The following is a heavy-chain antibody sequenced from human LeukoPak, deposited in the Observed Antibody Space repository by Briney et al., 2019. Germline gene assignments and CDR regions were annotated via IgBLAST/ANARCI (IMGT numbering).Heavy chain of an antibody. D-gene: IGHD3-3*01. CDR2: IYYSGNT. J-gene: IGHJ4*02. CDR3: ARGALGSFFENESFDY. V-gene: IGHV4-4*02. CDR1: GGSISSSNW. Sequence: SGTLSLTCAVSGGSISSSNWWSWVRQPPGKGLEWIGTIYYSGNTYYNPSLKSRVTISVDTSKNQFSLKLSSVTAADTAVYYCARGALGSFFENESFDYWGQGTLVTVSS.